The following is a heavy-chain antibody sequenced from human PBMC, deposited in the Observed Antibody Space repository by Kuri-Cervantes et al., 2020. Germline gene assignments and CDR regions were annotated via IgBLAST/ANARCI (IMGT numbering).Heavy chain of an antibody. V-gene: IGHV4-39*01. CDR1: GGSISSSSYY. Sequence: ESLKISCTVSGGSISSSSYYWGWIRQPPGKGLEWIGSIYHGGSSYYNPSLKSRVTISVDTSKNQFSLKMTSVTAADTAMYYCARPRNSRDHWFDPWGKGTTVTVSS. D-gene: IGHD2-21*01. CDR3: ARPRNSRDHWFDP. J-gene: IGHJ5*02. CDR2: IYHGGSS.